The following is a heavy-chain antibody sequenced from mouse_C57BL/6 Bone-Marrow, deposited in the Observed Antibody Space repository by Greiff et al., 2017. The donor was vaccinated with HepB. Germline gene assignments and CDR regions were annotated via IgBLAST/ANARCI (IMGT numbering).Heavy chain of an antibody. Sequence: LVESGPELVKPGASVKISCKASGYAFSSSWMNWVKQRPGKGLEWIGRIYPGDGDTNYNGKFKGKATLTADKSSSTAYMQLSSLTSEDSAVHFCARGMIYYGFFDYWGQGTTLTVSS. CDR3: ARGMIYYGFFDY. D-gene: IGHD2-2*01. CDR1: GYAFSSSW. CDR2: IYPGDGDT. J-gene: IGHJ2*01. V-gene: IGHV1-82*01.